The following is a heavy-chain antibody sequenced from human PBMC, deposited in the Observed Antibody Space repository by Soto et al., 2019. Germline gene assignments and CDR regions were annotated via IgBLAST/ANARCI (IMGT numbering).Heavy chain of an antibody. J-gene: IGHJ6*02. Sequence: PSETRSLTCAVYGGSFSGYYWSWIRQPPGKGLEWIGEINRSGSTNYNPSLKSRVTISVDTSKNQFSLKLSSVTAADTAVYYCARGSLSMVRGLLSNYYYYYGMDVWGQGTTVT. CDR2: INRSGST. CDR1: GGSFSGYY. D-gene: IGHD3-10*01. V-gene: IGHV4-34*01. CDR3: ARGSLSMVRGLLSNYYYYYGMDV.